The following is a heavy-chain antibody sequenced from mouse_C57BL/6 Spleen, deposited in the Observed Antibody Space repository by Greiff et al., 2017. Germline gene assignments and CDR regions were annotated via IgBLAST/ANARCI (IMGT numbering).Heavy chain of an antibody. CDR3: ARSQPVYIDY. D-gene: IGHD6-1*01. CDR1: GYTFTSYG. V-gene: IGHV1-81*01. J-gene: IGHJ2*01. Sequence: QVQLQQSGAELARPGASVKLSCKASGYTFTSYGINWVKQRTGQGLEWIGEIYPRSGNTYYNEKFKGKDTLTVDKSSSTAYMELRSLTSEDSAVYFCARSQPVYIDYWGQGTTLTVSS. CDR2: IYPRSGNT.